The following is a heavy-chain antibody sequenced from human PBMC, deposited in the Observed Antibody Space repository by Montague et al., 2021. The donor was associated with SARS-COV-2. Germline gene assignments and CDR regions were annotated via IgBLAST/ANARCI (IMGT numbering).Heavy chain of an antibody. CDR2: VYYSGST. CDR3: AGDRGRSWQFDL. D-gene: IGHD5-12*01. V-gene: IGHV4-59*12. J-gene: IGHJ2*01. CDR1: GGSISSYY. Sequence: SETLSLTCTVSGGSISSYYWNWIRQSPGKGLEWIGYVYYSGSTRYSPSLRGRVIISADTSKSQISLRLNSLSAEDTAVYYCAGDRGRSWQFDLWGRGTLVTVS.